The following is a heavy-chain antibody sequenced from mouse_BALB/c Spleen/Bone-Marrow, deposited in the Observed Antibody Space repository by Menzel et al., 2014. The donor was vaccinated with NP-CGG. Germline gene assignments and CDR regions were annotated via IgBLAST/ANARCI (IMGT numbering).Heavy chain of an antibody. J-gene: IGHJ3*01. Sequence: DVKLQESGGRLVKPGGSLKLSCAASGFSFSDHYMYWVRQTPEKRLEWVATISDGGGHTYYSDSVKGRSTISRDNAKNNLYLQMSSLKSEDTAMYHCARDGDYRYAWFSYWGQGTPVTVSA. CDR3: ARDGDYRYAWFSY. V-gene: IGHV5-4*02. CDR1: GFSFSDHY. D-gene: IGHD2-14*01. CDR2: ISDGGGHT.